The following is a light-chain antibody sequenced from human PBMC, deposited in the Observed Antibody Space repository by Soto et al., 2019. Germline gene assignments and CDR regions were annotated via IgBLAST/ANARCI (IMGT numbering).Light chain of an antibody. Sequence: DIQMTQSPSSVSASVADRVTMTCRASQGISSWLVWYQQKPGKAPKLLIYAASSLQSGVRSMFSGGGSGTDFTLTISGLQSEDIATYYCQQANRFPWTFGQGTKVDIK. CDR3: QQANRFPWT. J-gene: IGKJ1*01. CDR2: AAS. V-gene: IGKV1-12*01. CDR1: QGISSW.